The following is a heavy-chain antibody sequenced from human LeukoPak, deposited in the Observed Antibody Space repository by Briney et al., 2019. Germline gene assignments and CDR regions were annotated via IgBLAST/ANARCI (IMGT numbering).Heavy chain of an antibody. CDR1: GYSFTSYW. J-gene: IGHJ4*02. V-gene: IGHV5-51*01. Sequence: GESLEISCQGSGYSFTSYWIGWVRQMPGKGLGWMGIIYPGDSDTRYSTSFQGQVTISAVKSISTAYLQWSSLKASDTAMYYCARVGYSYGIDYWGQGTLVTVSS. CDR2: IYPGDSDT. CDR3: ARVGYSYGIDY. D-gene: IGHD5-18*01.